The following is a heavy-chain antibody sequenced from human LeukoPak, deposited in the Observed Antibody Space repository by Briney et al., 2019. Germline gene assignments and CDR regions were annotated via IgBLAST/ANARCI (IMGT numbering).Heavy chain of an antibody. Sequence: ASVKVSCKASGYTFTGYYMHRVRQAPGQGLERLGWINPNSGGTNYAQKFQGRVTMTRDTSISTAYMELSRLRSDDTAVYYCARLRSIAVAGKVSSYYYGLDVWGQGTTVTVSS. J-gene: IGHJ6*02. V-gene: IGHV1-2*02. D-gene: IGHD6-19*01. CDR1: GYTFTGYY. CDR2: INPNSGGT. CDR3: ARLRSIAVAGKVSSYYYGLDV.